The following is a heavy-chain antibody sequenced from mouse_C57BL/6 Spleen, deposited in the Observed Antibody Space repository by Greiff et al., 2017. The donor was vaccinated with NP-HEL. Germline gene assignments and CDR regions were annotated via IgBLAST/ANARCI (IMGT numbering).Heavy chain of an antibody. D-gene: IGHD2-4*01. J-gene: IGHJ2*01. CDR2: IDPETGGT. CDR3: TRGDYDAPYYFDY. V-gene: IGHV1-15*01. Sequence: VKLQQSGAELVRPGASVTLSCKASGYTFTDYEMHWVKQTPVHGLEWIGAIDPETGGTAYNQKFKGKAILTADKSSSTAYMELRSLTSEDSAVYYCTRGDYDAPYYFDYWGQGTTLTVSS. CDR1: GYTFTDYE.